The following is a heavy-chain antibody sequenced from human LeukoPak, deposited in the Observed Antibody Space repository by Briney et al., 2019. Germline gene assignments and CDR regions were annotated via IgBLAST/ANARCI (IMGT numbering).Heavy chain of an antibody. CDR1: RFKFNDYY. V-gene: IGHV3-11*04. D-gene: IGHD3-10*02. J-gene: IGHJ6*04. Sequence: GGSLRLSCVASRFKFNDYYMGWIRQAPGKGLEWLAYIDSDGKTIDYGDSVKGRFTISRDNAENSLYLQMNSLRAEDTAVYYCAELGITMIGGVWGKGTTVTISS. CDR3: AELGITMIGGV. CDR2: IDSDGKTI.